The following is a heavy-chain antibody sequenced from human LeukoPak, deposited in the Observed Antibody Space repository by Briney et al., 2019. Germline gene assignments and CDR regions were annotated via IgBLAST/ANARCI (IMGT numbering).Heavy chain of an antibody. Sequence: GGSLRLSCAASGFTFSSYAMSWVRQAPGKGLEWVSAISGSGGSTYYADPVKGRFTISRDNSKNTLYLHMNSLRAEDTAVYYCAKDARIAAGYAGLFDNWGQGTLVTVSS. CDR2: ISGSGGST. CDR1: GFTFSSYA. CDR3: AKDARIAAGYAGLFDN. D-gene: IGHD6-13*01. V-gene: IGHV3-23*01. J-gene: IGHJ4*02.